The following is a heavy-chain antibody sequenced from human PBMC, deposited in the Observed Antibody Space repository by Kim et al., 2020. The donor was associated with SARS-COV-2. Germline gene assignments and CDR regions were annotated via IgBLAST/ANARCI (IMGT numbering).Heavy chain of an antibody. V-gene: IGHV3-21*04. Sequence: GGSLRLSCAASGFTFSSYSMNWVRQAPGKGLEWVSSISSSSSYIYYADSVKGRFTISRDNAKNSLYLQMNSLRAEDTAVYYCARESSSVVAATGNWFDPWGQGTLVTVSS. CDR1: GFTFSSYS. CDR3: ARESSSVVAATGNWFDP. J-gene: IGHJ5*02. D-gene: IGHD2-15*01. CDR2: ISSSSSYI.